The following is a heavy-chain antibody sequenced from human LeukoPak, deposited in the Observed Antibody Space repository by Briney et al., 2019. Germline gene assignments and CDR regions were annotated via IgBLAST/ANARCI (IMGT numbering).Heavy chain of an antibody. CDR1: GYTFTSYG. Sequence: GASVKVSCKASGYTFTSYGISWVRQAPGQGLEWMGWISAYNGNTNYAQKLQGRVTMTRDTSISTAYMELRALTSDDTAVYFCAREESTSWYYYYMDVWGKGTTVAISS. J-gene: IGHJ6*03. V-gene: IGHV1-18*01. D-gene: IGHD6-13*01. CDR3: AREESTSWYYYYMDV. CDR2: ISAYNGNT.